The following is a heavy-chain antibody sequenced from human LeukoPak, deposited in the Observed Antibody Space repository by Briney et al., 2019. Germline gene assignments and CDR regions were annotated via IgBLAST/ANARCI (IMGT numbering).Heavy chain of an antibody. CDR2: ISGSGGST. Sequence: GGSLRLSCAASGFTFSSYAMSWVRQAPGKGLEWVSAISGSGGSTYYADSVKGRFTISRDNSKNTLYLQMNSLRAEDTAVYYCAKTPASYDFWSGSPFDYWGQGTLVTVSS. CDR1: GFTFSSYA. J-gene: IGHJ4*02. V-gene: IGHV3-23*01. CDR3: AKTPASYDFWSGSPFDY. D-gene: IGHD3-3*01.